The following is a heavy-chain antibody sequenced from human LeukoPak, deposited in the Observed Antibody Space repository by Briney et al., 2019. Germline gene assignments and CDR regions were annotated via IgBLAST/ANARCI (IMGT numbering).Heavy chain of an antibody. CDR1: GFTFSSYA. CDR3: AKTQGYFDY. V-gene: IGHV3-23*01. J-gene: IGHJ4*02. Sequence: GGSLGLSCAASGFTFSSYAMSWVRQAPGKGLEWVSFISGSGDSTYYADSVKGRFTISRDTSKNTLYLQMNSLRAEDTAVYYCAKTQGYFDYWGQGTLVTVSP. CDR2: ISGSGDST.